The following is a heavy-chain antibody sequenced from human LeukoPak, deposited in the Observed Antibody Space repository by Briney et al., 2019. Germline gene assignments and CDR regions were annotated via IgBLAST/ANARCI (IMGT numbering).Heavy chain of an antibody. CDR2: ISSTGLYM. V-gene: IGHV3-21*01. CDR1: GFSFSTYS. Sequence: KPGGSLRPSCAASGFSFSTYSMNWVRQAPGKGLEWVSSISSTGLYMFYADSVKGRFTISRDNAGNSLYLQMNSLRAEDTAVYYCATEKVYSSRRQVDYWGQGTLVTVSS. CDR3: ATEKVYSSRRQVDY. J-gene: IGHJ4*02. D-gene: IGHD6-13*01.